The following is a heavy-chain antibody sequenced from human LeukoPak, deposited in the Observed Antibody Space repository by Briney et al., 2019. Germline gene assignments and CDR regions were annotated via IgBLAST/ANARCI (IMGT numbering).Heavy chain of an antibody. V-gene: IGHV4-61*02. Sequence: SETLFLTCTVSGGSISSGSYYWSWIRQPAGKGLEWIGRIYTSGSTNYNPSLKSRVTISVDTSKNQFSLKLSSVTAADTAVYYCARGPHIVVVPAAIDDAFDIWGQGTMVTVSS. CDR2: IYTSGST. CDR3: ARGPHIVVVPAAIDDAFDI. J-gene: IGHJ3*02. CDR1: GGSISSGSYY. D-gene: IGHD2-2*01.